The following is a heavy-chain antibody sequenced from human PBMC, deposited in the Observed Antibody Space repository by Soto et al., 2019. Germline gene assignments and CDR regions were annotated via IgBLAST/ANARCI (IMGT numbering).Heavy chain of an antibody. CDR3: AKGSRDGYNSYWFDP. CDR2: ISYDGSNK. CDR1: GFTFRSYG. Sequence: QVQLVESGGGVVQPGRSLRLSCAVSGFTFRSYGMHWVRQAPGKGLEWVAVISYDGSNKYYAASVKGRFTISRDNSKNTLYVQMNSLRAEDTAVYYCAKGSRDGYNSYWFDPWGQGTLVTVSS. J-gene: IGHJ5*02. D-gene: IGHD5-12*01. V-gene: IGHV3-30*18.